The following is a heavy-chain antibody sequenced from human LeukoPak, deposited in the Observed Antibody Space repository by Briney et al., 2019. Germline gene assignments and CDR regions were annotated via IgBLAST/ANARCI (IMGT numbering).Heavy chain of an antibody. V-gene: IGHV1-18*01. CDR3: ARDLGDDISGVGYFDY. Sequence: ASVTVSFTASAYTFSTYAISWVRQAPGQGLERMGWISAYTGNTRYTQNLQGRVIMTTDTSANTAYMEVRSLRSDDTAMYYCARDLGDDISGVGYFDYWGHGTLVTVSS. J-gene: IGHJ4*01. CDR1: AYTFSTYA. D-gene: IGHD3-22*01. CDR2: ISAYTGNT.